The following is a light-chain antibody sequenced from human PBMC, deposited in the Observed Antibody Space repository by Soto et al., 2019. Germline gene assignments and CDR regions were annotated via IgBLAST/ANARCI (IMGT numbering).Light chain of an antibody. CDR2: DAS. CDR3: QQRSKWPPEVT. J-gene: IGKJ5*01. CDR1: QSVSSY. Sequence: EIVLTQYQATLSLSPGERATLSCRASQSVSSYLAWYQQKPGQAPRLLIYDASNRATGISARFSGSGSGTDFTLTISSLEPEDFAVYYCQQRSKWPPEVTFGQGTRLE. V-gene: IGKV3-11*01.